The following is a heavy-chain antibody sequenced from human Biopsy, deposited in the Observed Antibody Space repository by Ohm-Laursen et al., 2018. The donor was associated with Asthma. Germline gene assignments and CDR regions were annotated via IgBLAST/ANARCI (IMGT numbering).Heavy chain of an antibody. J-gene: IGHJ4*02. Sequence: SLRLSCSASGFTFRSYAMHWVRQAPGKGLEWVSSISGSGGRTYSADSVKGRFTISRDNSKNTLYLQMNSLRGEDTAVYYCARDSYSSGLYDDFESWGQGTLVTVSS. D-gene: IGHD6-19*01. V-gene: IGHV3-23*01. CDR1: GFTFRSYA. CDR3: ARDSYSSGLYDDFES. CDR2: ISGSGGRT.